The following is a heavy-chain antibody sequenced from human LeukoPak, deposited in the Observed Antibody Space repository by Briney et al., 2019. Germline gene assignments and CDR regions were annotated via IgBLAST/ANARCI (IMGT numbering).Heavy chain of an antibody. V-gene: IGHV4-38-2*02. D-gene: IGHD4-11*01. Sequence: SETLSLTCTVSGYSISSGYYWGWIRQPPGKGLEWIGSIYHSGSTYYNPSLKSRVTISVDTSKNQFSLKLSSVTAADTAVYYCARDGMTTVSPFDYWGQGTLLTVSS. CDR2: IYHSGST. CDR3: ARDGMTTVSPFDY. CDR1: GYSISSGYY. J-gene: IGHJ4*02.